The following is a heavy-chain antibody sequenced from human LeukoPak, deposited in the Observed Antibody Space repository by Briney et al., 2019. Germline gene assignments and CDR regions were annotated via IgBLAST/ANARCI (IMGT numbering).Heavy chain of an antibody. CDR3: AREGSGSYYMDFDY. Sequence: PGGSLRLSCAASGFSVSSNYMTWLRQAPGKGLEGVSVIYSDGTTYYADSVKGRFTIARDNVKNMLYLEMNSLRTEDTAVYYCAREGSGSYYMDFDYWGRGSLVTVSS. J-gene: IGHJ4*02. D-gene: IGHD1-26*01. CDR2: IYSDGTT. CDR1: GFSVSSNY. V-gene: IGHV3-66*02.